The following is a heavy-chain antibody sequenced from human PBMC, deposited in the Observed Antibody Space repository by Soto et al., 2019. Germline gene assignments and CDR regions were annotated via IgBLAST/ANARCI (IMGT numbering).Heavy chain of an antibody. CDR1: SGSISSSNW. D-gene: IGHD2-15*01. V-gene: IGHV4-4*02. CDR2: IYHSGST. J-gene: IGHJ4*02. CDR3: ARFGAYCSGGSCYDDY. Sequence: QVQLQESGPGLVKPSGTLSLTCAVSSGSISSSNWWSWVRQPPGKGLEWIGEIYHSGSTNYNPSLKSRVTISVDKSKNQFSLKRSSVTAADTAVYYCARFGAYCSGGSCYDDYWGQGTLVTVSS.